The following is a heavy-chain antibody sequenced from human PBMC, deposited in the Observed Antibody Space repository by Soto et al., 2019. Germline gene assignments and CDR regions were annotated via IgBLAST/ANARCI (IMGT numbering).Heavy chain of an antibody. CDR2: ISGSGANT. J-gene: IGHJ5*02. CDR3: AKGHHSSGYDEWVDP. Sequence: EVQLLESGGGLVQPGGSLRLSCAASGFTFSAYVMTWVRQAPGKGLEWISGISGSGANTYYADSVKGRFTISRDYSKNTLYLQMNSLRAEDTALYYCAKGHHSSGYDEWVDPWGQGTLVTVSS. CDR1: GFTFSAYV. V-gene: IGHV3-23*01. D-gene: IGHD3-22*01.